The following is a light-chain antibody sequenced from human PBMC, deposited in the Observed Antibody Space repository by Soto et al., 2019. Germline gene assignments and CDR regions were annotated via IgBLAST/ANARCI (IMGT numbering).Light chain of an antibody. CDR1: SIDVGDYKY. Sequence: QSALTQRASVSGSPGQSITISCTGTSIDVGDYKYVSWYQQHPGKAPKLMIYEVSGRPSGVSTRFSGSKSGNTASLTISGLQAEDEADYYCTSYTSSSTFYVFGAGTKLTVL. J-gene: IGLJ1*01. CDR3: TSYTSSSTFYV. V-gene: IGLV2-14*01. CDR2: EVS.